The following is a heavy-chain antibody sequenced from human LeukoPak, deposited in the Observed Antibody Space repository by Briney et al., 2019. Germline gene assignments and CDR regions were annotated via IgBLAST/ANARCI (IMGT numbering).Heavy chain of an antibody. J-gene: IGHJ5*02. Sequence: SGGSRRLSCTASGFTFKLSAMTWVRQAPGKGLEWVSGIGGSGDGTHYTHSVKGRFTISRDNSKNTLYLQMNSLRAEDTAVYYCAKDRGPYVGSDNNWFDPWGQGTLVIVSS. V-gene: IGHV3-23*01. CDR3: AKDRGPYVGSDNNWFDP. D-gene: IGHD1-26*01. CDR2: IGGSGDGT. CDR1: GFTFKLSA.